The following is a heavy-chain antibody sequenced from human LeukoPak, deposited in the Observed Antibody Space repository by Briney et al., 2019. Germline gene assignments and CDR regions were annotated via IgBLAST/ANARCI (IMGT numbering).Heavy chain of an antibody. CDR2: INHSGST. J-gene: IGHJ5*02. CDR1: GGSFSGYY. D-gene: IGHD1-1*01. V-gene: IGHV4-34*01. Sequence: PSETLSLTCAVYGGSFSGYYWSWIRQPPGKGLEWIGEINHSGSTNYNQSLKSRVTISVDTSKNQFSLKLSSVTAADTAVYYCARGGVRPNNWFDPWGQGTLVTVSS. CDR3: ARGGVRPNNWFDP.